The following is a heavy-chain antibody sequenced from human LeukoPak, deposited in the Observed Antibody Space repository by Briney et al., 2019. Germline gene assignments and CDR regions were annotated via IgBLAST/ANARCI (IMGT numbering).Heavy chain of an antibody. J-gene: IGHJ4*02. Sequence: ASVKVSCKASGYTFTGYYMHWVRQAPGQGLEWMGWINPNSGGTNYAQKFQGRVTMTRDTSISTAYMELSRLRSDDTAVCYCARSNYDILTGYGFDYWGQGTLVTVSS. V-gene: IGHV1-2*02. CDR2: INPNSGGT. CDR1: GYTFTGYY. CDR3: ARSNYDILTGYGFDY. D-gene: IGHD3-9*01.